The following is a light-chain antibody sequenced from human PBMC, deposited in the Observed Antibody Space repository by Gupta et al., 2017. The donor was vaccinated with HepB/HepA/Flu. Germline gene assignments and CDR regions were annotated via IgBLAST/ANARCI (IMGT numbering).Light chain of an antibody. V-gene: IGKV4-1*01. CDR3: QEDDSAPLT. Sequence: DIVMTQSPDSLAVSLGERATINCKSSQSGLYSSNNKNYLAWYQQKRGQPPKLLIYWASTRESGVPDRCSGRGSPSDFPLTIIRLHVEDVAVYSSQEDDSAPLTFGRGTKVDIK. CDR1: QSGLYSSNNKNY. CDR2: WAS. J-gene: IGKJ3*01.